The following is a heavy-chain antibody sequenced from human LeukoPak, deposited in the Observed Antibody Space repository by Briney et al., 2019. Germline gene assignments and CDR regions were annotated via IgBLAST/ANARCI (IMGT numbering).Heavy chain of an antibody. J-gene: IGHJ5*02. V-gene: IGHV1-2*02. Sequence: ASVNVSYKASGYTFTGYYMHWARQAPGQGLEWMGWINPTSGGTNYAQKFQGRVTMTRDTSISTAYMELSRPRSDDTAVYYCARESGGVSTMIYGINWFDPWGQGTLVTVSS. CDR1: GYTFTGYY. D-gene: IGHD3-16*01. CDR2: INPTSGGT. CDR3: ARESGGVSTMIYGINWFDP.